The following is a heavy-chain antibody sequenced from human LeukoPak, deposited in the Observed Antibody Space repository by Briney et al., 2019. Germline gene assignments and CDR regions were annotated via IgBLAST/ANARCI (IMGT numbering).Heavy chain of an antibody. D-gene: IGHD4-11*01. V-gene: IGHV4-4*09. CDR2: IYTSGST. J-gene: IGHJ5*02. CDR3: ARTMGYSNYVSWFDP. Sequence: SETLSLTCTVSGGSISSYYWSWIRQPPGKGLEWIGYIYTSGSTNYNPSLKSRVTISVDTSKNQFSLKLSSVTAADTAVYYCARTMGYSNYVSWFDPWGQGTLVTISS. CDR1: GGSISSYY.